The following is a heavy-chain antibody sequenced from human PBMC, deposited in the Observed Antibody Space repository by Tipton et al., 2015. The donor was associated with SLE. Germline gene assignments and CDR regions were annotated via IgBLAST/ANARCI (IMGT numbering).Heavy chain of an antibody. J-gene: IGHJ4*02. CDR1: GGSISSSSYY. D-gene: IGHD6-13*01. Sequence: TLSLTCTVSGGSISSSSYYWGWIRQPPGKGLEWIGSIYYSGSTYYNPSLKSRVTISVDTSKNQFSLKLSSVTAADTAVYYCARTKGSSGGNFDYWGQGTLVTVSS. V-gene: IGHV4-39*07. CDR2: IYYSGST. CDR3: ARTKGSSGGNFDY.